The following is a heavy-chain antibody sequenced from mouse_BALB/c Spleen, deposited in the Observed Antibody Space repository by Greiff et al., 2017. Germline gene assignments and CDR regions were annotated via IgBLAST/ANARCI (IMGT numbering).Heavy chain of an antibody. J-gene: IGHJ3*01. CDR2: INPSNGGT. D-gene: IGHD4-1*01. CDR1: GYTFTSYY. Sequence: QVQLQQSGAELVKPGASVKLSCKASGYTFTSYYMYWVKQRPGKGLEWIGEINPSNGGTNFNEKFKSKATLTVDKSSSTAYVQLSSLTSEDSAVYNWTGRVSWESCLAYGGQGTRVTVPA. CDR3: TGRVSWESCLAY. V-gene: IGHV1S81*02.